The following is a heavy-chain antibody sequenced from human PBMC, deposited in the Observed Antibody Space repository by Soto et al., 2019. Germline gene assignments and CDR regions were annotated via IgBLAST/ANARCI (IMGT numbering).Heavy chain of an antibody. D-gene: IGHD4-17*01. Sequence: GSLRLSCAASGFTFSSYSMNWVRQAPGKGLEWVSSISSSSSYIYYADSVKGRSTISRDNAKNSLYLQMNSLRAEDTAVYYCARDGSKYGQVDYWGQGTLVTVSS. J-gene: IGHJ4*02. CDR3: ARDGSKYGQVDY. CDR2: ISSSSSYI. CDR1: GFTFSSYS. V-gene: IGHV3-21*01.